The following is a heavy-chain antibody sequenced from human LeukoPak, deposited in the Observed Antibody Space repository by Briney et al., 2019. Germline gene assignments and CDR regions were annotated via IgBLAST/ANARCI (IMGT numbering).Heavy chain of an antibody. J-gene: IGHJ4*02. V-gene: IGHV4-34*01. CDR1: GGSFSGYY. D-gene: IGHD3-10*01. Sequence: LGTLSLTRAVYGGSFSGYYWSWIRQPPGKGLEWVGEINNSGSTNYNPSLLSRVTTSLDTSKKQIPLMLSSVTGEHTAVYYFSRCRGRLRFDFWGQGTRVSVFS. CDR2: INNSGST. CDR3: SRCRGRLRFDF.